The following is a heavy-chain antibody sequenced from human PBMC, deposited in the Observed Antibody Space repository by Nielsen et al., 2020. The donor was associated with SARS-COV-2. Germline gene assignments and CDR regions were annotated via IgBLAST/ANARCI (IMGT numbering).Heavy chain of an antibody. D-gene: IGHD2-8*02. CDR1: GFTIRSHW. CDR2: IIQDGSET. Sequence: GGSLRLSCAASGFTIRSHWMSWFRQTPGKGLEWVADIIQDGSETKYVDSVKGRFTISRDNAKNSVYLQMNSLRVEDTAVYYCASRFASGYIDYWGQGTLVTVSS. V-gene: IGHV3-7*01. J-gene: IGHJ4*02. CDR3: ASRFASGYIDY.